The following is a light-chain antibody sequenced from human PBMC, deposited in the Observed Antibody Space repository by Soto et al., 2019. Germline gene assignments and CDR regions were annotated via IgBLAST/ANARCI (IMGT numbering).Light chain of an antibody. CDR3: SSYGSSGTSV. CDR1: SSDVGGYDF. Sequence: QSALTQPASVAGSPGQSITISCAGTSSDVGGYDFVSWYQHHPGSAPKLLIYEVSGRPSGVSYRFSGSKSGNTASLIISGLQAEDEAYYYCSSYGSSGTSVFGTGTKLTVL. V-gene: IGLV2-14*01. CDR2: EVS. J-gene: IGLJ1*01.